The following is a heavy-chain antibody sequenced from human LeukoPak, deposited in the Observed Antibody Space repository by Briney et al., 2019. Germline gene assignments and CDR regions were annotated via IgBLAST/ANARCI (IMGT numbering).Heavy chain of an antibody. D-gene: IGHD2-2*01. CDR1: GFTVSSNY. V-gene: IGHV3-53*01. Sequence: LAGGSLRLSCAASGFTVSSNYMSWVRQAPGKGLEWVSVIYSGGSTYYADSVKGRFTISRDNSKNTLYLQMNSLRAEDTAVYYCARGMYCSSTSCSDYWGQGTLVTVSS. J-gene: IGHJ4*02. CDR3: ARGMYCSSTSCSDY. CDR2: IYSGGST.